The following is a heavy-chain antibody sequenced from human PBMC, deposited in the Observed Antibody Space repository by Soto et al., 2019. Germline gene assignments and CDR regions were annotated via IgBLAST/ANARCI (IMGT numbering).Heavy chain of an antibody. D-gene: IGHD3-22*01. CDR3: ATADVPGTYYYDSSGYYSRAFDI. J-gene: IGHJ3*02. CDR1: GYTPTELS. V-gene: IGHV1-24*01. Sequence: ASVKVSCKVSGYTPTELSIHWVEQPPGKGQERMVGIDPEDVETIYAQKSQGRVTMTEDTSTDTAYMELSSLRSEDTAVYYCATADVPGTYYYDSSGYYSRAFDIWGQGTMVTVAS. CDR2: IDPEDVET.